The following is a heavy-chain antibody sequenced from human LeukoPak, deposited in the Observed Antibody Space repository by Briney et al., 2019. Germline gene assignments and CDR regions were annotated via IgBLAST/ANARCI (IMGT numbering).Heavy chain of an antibody. Sequence: SETLSLTCTVSGYSISSGYYWGWIRQPPGKGLEWIGSIYHSGSTYYNPSLKSRVTISVDTSKNQFSLKLSSVTAADTAVYYCARSGPDYCGQKFDYWGQGTLVTVSS. V-gene: IGHV4-38-2*02. CDR2: IYHSGST. CDR1: GYSISSGYY. J-gene: IGHJ4*02. CDR3: ARSGPDYCGQKFDY. D-gene: IGHD4-23*01.